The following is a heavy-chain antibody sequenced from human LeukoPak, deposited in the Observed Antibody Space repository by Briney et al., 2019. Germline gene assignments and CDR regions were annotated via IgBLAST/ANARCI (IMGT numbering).Heavy chain of an antibody. Sequence: GGSLRLSCAASGFSFSIYTVNWVRQAPGKGLEWVSAISGSGGSTYYADSVKGRFTISRDNSKSTLYLQMNSLRVEDTAEYFCGRDPNGDYVGAFEFWGQGTKVAVSS. CDR1: GFSFSIYT. D-gene: IGHD3-16*01. J-gene: IGHJ3*01. CDR3: GRDPNGDYVGAFEF. V-gene: IGHV3-23*01. CDR2: ISGSGGST.